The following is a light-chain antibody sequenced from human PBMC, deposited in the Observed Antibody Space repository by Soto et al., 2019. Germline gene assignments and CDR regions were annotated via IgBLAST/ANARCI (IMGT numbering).Light chain of an antibody. Sequence: DILLTQSPSTLALSAGERATLSCRASQSVRSFLAWYQQKPGQAPRLLIYDASSRATGIPARFSGSGSGTDFTLTINNLEPEDFAVYYCQQRSNWPFTFGQGTRLEIK. V-gene: IGKV3-11*01. CDR1: QSVRSF. CDR2: DAS. J-gene: IGKJ5*01. CDR3: QQRSNWPFT.